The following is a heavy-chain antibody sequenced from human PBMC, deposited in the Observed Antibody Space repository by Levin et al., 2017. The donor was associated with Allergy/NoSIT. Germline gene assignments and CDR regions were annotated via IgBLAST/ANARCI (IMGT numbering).Heavy chain of an antibody. CDR3: ANNRVGAAYFDY. CDR2: ITSGSSTI. V-gene: IGHV3-48*02. D-gene: IGHD2-15*01. Sequence: GGSLRLSCAASGFTFSSYSMNWVRQAPGKGLEWISYITSGSSTIYYADSVKGRFTISRDNAKNSLYLQMNSLRDDDTAVYYCANNRVGAAYFDYWGQGTLVTVSS. CDR1: GFTFSSYS. J-gene: IGHJ4*02.